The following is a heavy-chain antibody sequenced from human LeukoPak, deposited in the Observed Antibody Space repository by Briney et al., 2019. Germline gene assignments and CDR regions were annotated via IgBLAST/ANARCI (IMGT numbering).Heavy chain of an antibody. CDR1: GFTFSDYY. CDR3: ASTPKYYDYVWGRFETRPFYYYYGMDV. Sequence: GGSLRLSCAASGFTFSDYYMSWIRQAPGKGLEWVSYISSSGSTIYYADSVKGRFTISRDNAKNSLYLQMNGLRAEDTAVYYCASTPKYYDYVWGRFETRPFYYYYGMDVWGQGTTVTVSS. J-gene: IGHJ6*02. V-gene: IGHV3-11*01. CDR2: ISSSGSTI. D-gene: IGHD3-16*01.